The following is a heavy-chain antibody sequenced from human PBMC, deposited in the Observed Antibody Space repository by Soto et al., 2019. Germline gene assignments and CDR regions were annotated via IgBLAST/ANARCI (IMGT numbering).Heavy chain of an antibody. CDR3: ARFRGRWLAYPHFDY. Sequence: KPSETLSLTCTVSGGSISSYYWSWIRQPPRKGLEWIGYIYYSGSTNYNPSLKSRVTISLDTSKNQFSLKLSSVTAADTAVYYCARFRGRWLAYPHFDYWGQGTLVTVSS. V-gene: IGHV4-59*12. J-gene: IGHJ4*02. D-gene: IGHD6-19*01. CDR1: GGSISSYY. CDR2: IYYSGST.